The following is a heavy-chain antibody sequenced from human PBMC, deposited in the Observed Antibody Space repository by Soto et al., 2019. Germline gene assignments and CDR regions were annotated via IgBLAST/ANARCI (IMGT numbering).Heavy chain of an antibody. J-gene: IGHJ5*02. CDR1: GGSISSYY. CDR3: ARHKILPKTDLSFDP. CDR2: IYYSGST. V-gene: IGHV4-59*08. D-gene: IGHD1-26*01. Sequence: SETLSLTCTVSGGSISSYYWSWIRQPPGKGLEWIGYIYYSGSTNYNPSLKSRVTISVDTSKNQFSLKLSSVTAADTAVYYCARHKILPKTDLSFDPWGQGTLVTVSS.